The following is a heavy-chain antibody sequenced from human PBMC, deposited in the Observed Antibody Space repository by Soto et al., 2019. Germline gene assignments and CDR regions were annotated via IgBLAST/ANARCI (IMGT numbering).Heavy chain of an antibody. CDR3: ARRSGYDNTFDY. Sequence: ETLSLTCTVSGGSISSYYWSWIRQPPGKGLEWIGYIYYSGSTNYNPSLKSRVTISVDTSKNQFSLKLSSVTAADTAVYYCARRSGYDNTFDYWGQGTLVTVSS. J-gene: IGHJ4*02. CDR2: IYYSGST. D-gene: IGHD5-12*01. V-gene: IGHV4-59*08. CDR1: GGSISSYY.